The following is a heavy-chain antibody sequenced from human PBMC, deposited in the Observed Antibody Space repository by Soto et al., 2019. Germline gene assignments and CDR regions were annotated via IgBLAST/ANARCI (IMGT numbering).Heavy chain of an antibody. V-gene: IGHV1-3*01. Sequence: ASVKVSCKASGYTFTSYAMHWVRQAPGQRLEWMGWINAGNGNTKYSQKFQGRVTITRDTSASTAYMELSSLRSEDTAVYYCARLDIVLMVYDFWGQGTLLTVSS. J-gene: IGHJ4*02. CDR1: GYTFTSYA. CDR3: ARLDIVLMVYDF. CDR2: INAGNGNT. D-gene: IGHD2-8*01.